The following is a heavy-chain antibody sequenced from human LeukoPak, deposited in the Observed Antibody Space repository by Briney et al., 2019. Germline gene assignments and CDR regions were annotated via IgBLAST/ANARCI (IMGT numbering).Heavy chain of an antibody. J-gene: IGHJ4*02. D-gene: IGHD1-1*01. Sequence: PGGSLRLSCAASGFTFSSYSMNWVRQAPGKGLEWVSSISSSSSYIYYADSVKGRFTISRDNAKKSLYLQMNSLRAEDTAVYYCARDHPLAYNWNLPGDCWGQGTLVTVSS. CDR1: GFTFSSYS. CDR2: ISSSSSYI. V-gene: IGHV3-21*01. CDR3: ARDHPLAYNWNLPGDC.